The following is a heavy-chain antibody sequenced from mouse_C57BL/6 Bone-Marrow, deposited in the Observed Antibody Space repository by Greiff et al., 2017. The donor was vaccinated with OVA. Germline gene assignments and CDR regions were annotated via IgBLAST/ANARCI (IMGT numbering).Heavy chain of an antibody. Sequence: EMLVESGEGLVKPGGSLKLSCAASGFSFSSYAMSWVRQTPEKRLEWVAYISSGGDYIYYADTVKGRFTISRDNARNTLYLQMSSLKSEDTAMYYCTSLLDAMDYWGQGTSVTVSS. CDR1: GFSFSSYA. V-gene: IGHV5-9-1*02. CDR3: TSLLDAMDY. J-gene: IGHJ4*01. D-gene: IGHD2-1*01. CDR2: ISSGGDYI.